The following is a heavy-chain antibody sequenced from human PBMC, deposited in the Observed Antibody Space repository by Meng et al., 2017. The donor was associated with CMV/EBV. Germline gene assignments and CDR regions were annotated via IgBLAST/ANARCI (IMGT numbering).Heavy chain of an antibody. CDR2: IIPIFGTA. CDR1: GGTFSCYA. V-gene: IGHV1-69*12. Sequence: QGELWRSGCEVKKPGSSVKVSCKASGGTFSCYAISWVRQAPGQGLEWMGGIIPIFGTANYAQKFQGRVTITADESTSTAYMELSSLRSEDTAVYYCARGVIEMATRVGLRYWGQGTLVTVSS. CDR3: ARGVIEMATRVGLRY. D-gene: IGHD5-24*01. J-gene: IGHJ4*02.